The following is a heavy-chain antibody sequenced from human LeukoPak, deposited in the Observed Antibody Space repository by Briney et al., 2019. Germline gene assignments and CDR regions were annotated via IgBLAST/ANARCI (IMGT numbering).Heavy chain of an antibody. CDR3: ARGNGYSDGSVGY. Sequence: ASVKVSCKATGCTFTNYDINWVRQATGQGLEWMGWMNPIYGNTSYAQKFQGRVTMARDNSISTAYMELRSLTSEDTAVDYCARGNGYSDGSVGYWGQGTLVTVSS. CDR2: MNPIYGNT. CDR1: GCTFTNYD. J-gene: IGHJ4*02. V-gene: IGHV1-8*01. D-gene: IGHD5-18*01.